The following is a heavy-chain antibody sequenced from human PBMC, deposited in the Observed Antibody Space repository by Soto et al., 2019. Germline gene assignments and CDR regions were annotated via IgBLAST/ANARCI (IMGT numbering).Heavy chain of an antibody. CDR3: ARSYIASRPSDY. J-gene: IGHJ4*02. CDR1: GYTFTGYY. V-gene: IGHV1-2*02. D-gene: IGHD6-13*01. Sequence: QVQLLQSGAEVKKPGASVKVSCKASGYTFTGYYVHWVRQAPGQGLEWMGWINPNSGGTYYAQNFQGRVTMTRDTSISTAYMELSRLRIDDTAVYYCARSYIASRPSDYWGQGTLVTVSS. CDR2: INPNSGGT.